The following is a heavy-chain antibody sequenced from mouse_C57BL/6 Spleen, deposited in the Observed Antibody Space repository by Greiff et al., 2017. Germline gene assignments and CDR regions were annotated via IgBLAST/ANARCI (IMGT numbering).Heavy chain of an antibody. CDR2: IWWDDDK. Sequence: ESGPGILQPSQTLSLTCSFSGFSLSTFGMGVGWIRQPSGKGLEWLAHIWWDDDKYYNPALKSRLTISKDTSKNQVFLKIANVDTADTATYYCARPTKIYYGSSYSYYFDYWGQGTTLTVSS. CDR3: ARPTKIYYGSSYSYYFDY. V-gene: IGHV8-8*01. D-gene: IGHD1-1*01. J-gene: IGHJ2*01. CDR1: GFSLSTFGMG.